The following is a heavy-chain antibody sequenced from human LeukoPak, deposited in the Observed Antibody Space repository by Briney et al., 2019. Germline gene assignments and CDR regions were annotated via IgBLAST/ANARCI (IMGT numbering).Heavy chain of an antibody. CDR2: TYYRTKWYS. J-gene: IGHJ4*02. D-gene: IGHD2-8*02. Sequence: QTLSLTCVISGDSVSRTNAAWNWIRQSPSRGLEWLGRTYYRTKWYSDSAVSVKSRIIINADTSKNQSSLQLNSVTPEDTAVYSCARAGGGMFDQWGQGTPVTVSS. V-gene: IGHV6-1*01. CDR1: GDSVSRTNAA. CDR3: ARAGGGMFDQ.